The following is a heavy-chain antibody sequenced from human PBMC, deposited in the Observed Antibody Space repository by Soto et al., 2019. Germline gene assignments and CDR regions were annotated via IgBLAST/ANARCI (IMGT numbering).Heavy chain of an antibody. V-gene: IGHV3-23*01. J-gene: IGHJ4*02. D-gene: IGHD3-3*01. CDR3: AKATVGDTYYDFWSGYPSFDY. CDR1: GFTFSSYD. CDR2: ISGDTVNT. Sequence: PGGSLRLSCAASGFTFSSYDMGWIRQAPGKGLQWVSTISGDTVNTYYEDSVKGRFTISRDNSKNTLYLQMNSLRAEDTAVYYCAKATVGDTYYDFWSGYPSFDYWGQGTLVTVSS.